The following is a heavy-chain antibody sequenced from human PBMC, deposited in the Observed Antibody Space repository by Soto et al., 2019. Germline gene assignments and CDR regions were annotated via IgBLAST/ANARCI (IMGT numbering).Heavy chain of an antibody. D-gene: IGHD3-10*01. V-gene: IGHV3-43*01. Sequence: EVQLVESGGVVVQPGGSLRLSCAASGFTFDDYTMHWVRQAPGKGLEWVSLLSWDGGSTYYADSVKGRFTISRDNSKNSLYLQMNSLRTEDTALYYCAKDMNYYGSGIVWGQGTTVTVSS. CDR1: GFTFDDYT. CDR2: LSWDGGST. CDR3: AKDMNYYGSGIV. J-gene: IGHJ6*02.